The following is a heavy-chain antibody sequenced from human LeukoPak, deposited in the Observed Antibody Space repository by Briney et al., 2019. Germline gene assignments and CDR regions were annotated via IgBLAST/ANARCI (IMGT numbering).Heavy chain of an antibody. CDR3: ARGAVGATRMDFDY. CDR2: ISSSSSYI. J-gene: IGHJ4*02. Sequence: GGSLRLSCAASGFTFSSYSMNWVRQAPGKGLEWVSSISSSSSYIYYADSVKGRFTISRDNAKNSLYLQMNSLRAEDRAVYYCARGAVGATRMDFDYGGQGTLVTVSS. CDR1: GFTFSSYS. V-gene: IGHV3-21*01. D-gene: IGHD1-26*01.